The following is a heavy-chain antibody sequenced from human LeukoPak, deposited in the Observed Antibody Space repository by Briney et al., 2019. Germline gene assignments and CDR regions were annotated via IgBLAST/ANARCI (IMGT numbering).Heavy chain of an antibody. CDR1: GLTFSSYA. J-gene: IGHJ6*03. CDR2: ISGSGDST. V-gene: IGHV3-23*01. D-gene: IGHD6-25*01. CDR3: AKEGPKSIAATGYYMDV. Sequence: GGSLRLSCAASGLTFSSYAMSWVRQAPGKGLEWVSVISGSGDSTYYADSVKGRFTISRDNSKNTLYLQMNSLRAEDTAVYYCAKEGPKSIAATGYYMDVWGKGTTVTISS.